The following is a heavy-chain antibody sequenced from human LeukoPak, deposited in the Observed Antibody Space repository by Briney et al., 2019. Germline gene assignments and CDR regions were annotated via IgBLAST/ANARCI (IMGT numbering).Heavy chain of an antibody. CDR1: GYTFNNYS. J-gene: IGHJ3*01. CDR2: ISVYIGNT. CDR3: VRHYRLVWFDELSTSDAFDL. Sequence: GASVKVSCKASGYTFNNYSINWVRQAPGQGLEWMGWISVYIGNTNYAQKLQGRVTTTTDTFTSTAYMELRSLRSDDTAVYYCVRHYRLVWFDELSTSDAFDLWGQGTRVIVSS. D-gene: IGHD3-10*01. V-gene: IGHV1-18*01.